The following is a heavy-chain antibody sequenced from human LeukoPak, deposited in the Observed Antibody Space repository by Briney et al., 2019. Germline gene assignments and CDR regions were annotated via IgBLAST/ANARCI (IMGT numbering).Heavy chain of an antibody. J-gene: IGHJ6*03. CDR1: GYTFTSYY. CDR2: INPSGGST. V-gene: IGHV1-46*01. D-gene: IGHD1-26*01. CDR3: ARGEPSGSYRENYYYYYMDV. Sequence: ASVKVSCKASGYTFTSYYMHWVRQAPGQGLEWMGIINPSGGSTSYAQKFQGRVTMTRDMSTSTVYMELSSLRSEDTAVYYCARGEPSGSYRENYYYYYMDVWGKGTTVTVSS.